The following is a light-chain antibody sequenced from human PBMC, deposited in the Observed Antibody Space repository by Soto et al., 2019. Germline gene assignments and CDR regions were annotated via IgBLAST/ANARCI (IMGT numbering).Light chain of an antibody. J-gene: IGKJ1*01. V-gene: IGKV3-20*01. CDR2: DAS. CDR1: QSVTNNY. Sequence: EIVLTQSPGTLSLSPGERATLSCRASQSVTNNYVAWYQQKPGQAPRLLIHDASSRATGIPDRFSGGGSGTDFTLTISRLEPEDFAVYFCQQTDHSPLTFGQGTRVDIK. CDR3: QQTDHSPLT.